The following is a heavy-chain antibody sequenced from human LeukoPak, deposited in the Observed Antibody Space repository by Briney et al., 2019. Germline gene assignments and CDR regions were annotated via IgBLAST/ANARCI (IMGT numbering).Heavy chain of an antibody. Sequence: GGSLRLSCAASGFTVSSNYMSWVRQAPGKGLEWVSVIYSGGSTYYADSVKGRFTISRDNSKNTLYLQMNSLRAEDTAVYYCARVSCSSTSCWSSPYYGMDVWGQGTTVTVSS. D-gene: IGHD2-2*01. CDR1: GFTVSSNY. CDR2: IYSGGST. CDR3: ARVSCSSTSCWSSPYYGMDV. J-gene: IGHJ6*02. V-gene: IGHV3-66*01.